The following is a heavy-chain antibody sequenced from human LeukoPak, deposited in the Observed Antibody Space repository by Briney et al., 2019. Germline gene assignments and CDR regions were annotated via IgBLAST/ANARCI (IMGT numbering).Heavy chain of an antibody. CDR3: ARGSGQTTVVTPEMGWYFDL. V-gene: IGHV3-20*04. CDR1: GFTFDDYG. J-gene: IGHJ2*01. Sequence: PGGSLRLSCAASGFTFDDYGMSWVRQAPGKGLEWVSGINWNGGSTGYADSVKGRFTISRDNAKNSLYLQMNSLRAEDTAVYYCARGSGQTTVVTPEMGWYFDLWGRGTLVTVSS. CDR2: INWNGGST. D-gene: IGHD4-23*01.